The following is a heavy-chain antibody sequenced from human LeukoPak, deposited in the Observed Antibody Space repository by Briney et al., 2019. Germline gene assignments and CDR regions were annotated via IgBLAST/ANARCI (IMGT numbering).Heavy chain of an antibody. D-gene: IGHD2-2*01. CDR2: LYYSGST. J-gene: IGHJ5*02. V-gene: IGHV4-39*01. CDR3: ARTTEDCSSTSCYQYWFDP. CDR1: GGSISSSTFY. Sequence: SETLSLTCTVSGGSISSSTFYWGWIRQPPGKGLEWIGSLYYSGSTYYNPSLKSRVTISVDTSKNQFSLKLSSVTAADTAVYYCARTTEDCSSTSCYQYWFDPWGQGTLVTVSS.